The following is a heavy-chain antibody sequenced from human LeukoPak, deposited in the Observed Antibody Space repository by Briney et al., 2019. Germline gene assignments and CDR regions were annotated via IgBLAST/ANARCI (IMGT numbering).Heavy chain of an antibody. Sequence: SETLSLTCNVSGDSISSGSYYWSWIRQPAGKGLEWVGRIYTSGSTNYNPSLKSRVTMSVDTSKNQFSLKLSSVTAADTAVYYCARLTGTREKNAFDIWGQGTMVTVSS. J-gene: IGHJ3*02. V-gene: IGHV4-61*02. CDR3: ARLTGTREKNAFDI. CDR2: IYTSGST. CDR1: GDSISSGSYY. D-gene: IGHD7-27*01.